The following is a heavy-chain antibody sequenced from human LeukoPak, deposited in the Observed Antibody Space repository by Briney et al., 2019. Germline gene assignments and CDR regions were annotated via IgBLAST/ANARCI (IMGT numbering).Heavy chain of an antibody. CDR2: INPSVDNT. CDR3: ARDHGSPPYYFDY. J-gene: IGHJ4*02. CDR1: GYTFTNYY. D-gene: IGHD6-13*01. V-gene: IGHV1-46*01. Sequence: ASVKVSCKASGYTFTNYYMHWVRQAPGQGLEWMGIINPSVDNTNYAQKFQGRLTMTRDTSTSTVYVELSSLRSEDTAVYYCARDHGSPPYYFDYWGQGALVTVSS.